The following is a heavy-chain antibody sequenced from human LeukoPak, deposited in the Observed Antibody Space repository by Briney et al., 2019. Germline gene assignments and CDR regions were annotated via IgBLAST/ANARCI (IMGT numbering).Heavy chain of an antibody. J-gene: IGHJ4*02. Sequence: SETLSLTCAAYGGSFSGYYWSWIRQPPGKGLEWIGEINHSGSTNYNPSLKSRVTISVDTSKNQFSLKLRSVTAADTAVYYCAGFTLVGATILHDYWGQGTLVTASS. CDR1: GGSFSGYY. V-gene: IGHV4-34*01. CDR3: AGFTLVGATILHDY. CDR2: INHSGST. D-gene: IGHD1-26*01.